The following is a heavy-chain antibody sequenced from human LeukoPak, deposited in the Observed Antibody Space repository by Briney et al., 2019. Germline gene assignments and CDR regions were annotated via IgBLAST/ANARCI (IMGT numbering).Heavy chain of an antibody. D-gene: IGHD1-1*01. CDR3: SRGLESRKLGY. J-gene: IGHJ4*02. CDR2: IHPTGML. Sequence: PSESLSLTCIVSGDSFNSDAQCWNWIRHSPGNGLEWIGSIHPTGMLYNNPSLESRVTMSRDTSKTKFSLNLNSVTAAETTVYFCSRGLESRKLGYCGEGILVTVSS. V-gene: IGHV4-31*03. CDR1: GDSFNSDAQC.